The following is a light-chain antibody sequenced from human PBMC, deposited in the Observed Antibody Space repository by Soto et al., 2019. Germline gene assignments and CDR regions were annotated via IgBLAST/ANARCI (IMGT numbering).Light chain of an antibody. CDR2: AAS. CDR1: QGISSY. J-gene: IGKJ2*01. CDR3: QQYYSPSPYT. V-gene: IGKV1-8*01. Sequence: ALRMTQSPSSFSASTGDRVTITCRASQGISSYLAWYQQKPGKAPKLLIYAASTLQSGVPSRFSGSGSGTDFTLTISCLQSEDFATYYCQQYYSPSPYTFGQGTKLEIK.